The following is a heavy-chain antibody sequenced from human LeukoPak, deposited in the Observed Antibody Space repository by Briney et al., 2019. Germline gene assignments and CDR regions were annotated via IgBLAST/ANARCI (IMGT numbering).Heavy chain of an antibody. CDR1: GVTFSSFA. J-gene: IGHJ4*02. CDR3: VKERGYCSGGSCYSDY. V-gene: IGHV3-64D*06. Sequence: PGGSLRLSCSASGVTFSSFAMHWVLQAPGKGLEYVSAISSNGGSTYYADSVKGRFTISRDNSKNTLYLQMSSLRAEDTAVYYCVKERGYCSGGSCYSDYWGQGTLVTVSS. D-gene: IGHD2-15*01. CDR2: ISSNGGST.